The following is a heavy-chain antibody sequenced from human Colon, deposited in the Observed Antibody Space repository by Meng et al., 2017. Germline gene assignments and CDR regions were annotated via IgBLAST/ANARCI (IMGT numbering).Heavy chain of an antibody. CDR1: GGSVSSGSYY. CDR2: IYYSGST. Sequence: SETLSLTCTVSGGSVSSGSYYWSWIRQPPGKGLEWIGYIYYSGSTNYNPSLKSRVTISVDTSKNQFSLKLSSVTAADMAVYYCASVEVVTDYYYYYGMDVWGQGTTVTVSS. D-gene: IGHD2-21*02. J-gene: IGHJ6*02. V-gene: IGHV4-61*01. CDR3: ASVEVVTDYYYYYGMDV.